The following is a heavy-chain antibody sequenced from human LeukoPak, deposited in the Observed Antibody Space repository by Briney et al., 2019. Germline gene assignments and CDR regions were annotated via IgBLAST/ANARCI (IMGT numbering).Heavy chain of an antibody. CDR1: GFTFSSYW. CDR2: IKQDGSEK. D-gene: IGHD4-17*01. J-gene: IGHJ4*02. Sequence: GGSLRLSCAASGFTFSSYWMSWVRQAPGKGLEWVANIKQDGSEKYYVDSVKGRFTISRDNAKNSLYLQMNNLRAEDTAVYYCARDSDGDYTPLNFDYWGQGTLVTVSS. CDR3: ARDSDGDYTPLNFDY. V-gene: IGHV3-7*03.